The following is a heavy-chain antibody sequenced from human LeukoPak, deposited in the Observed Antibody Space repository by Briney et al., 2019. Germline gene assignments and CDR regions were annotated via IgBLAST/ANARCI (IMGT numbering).Heavy chain of an antibody. J-gene: IGHJ5*02. CDR2: IYYSGST. CDR1: GGSISSYY. Sequence: SETLSLACTVSGGSISSYYWRWIRQPPGKGLEWIGYIYYSGSTKYNPSLTSRVTISVDTSKNQFSLKLSSVTAADTAVYYCARHRNDEGGNWFDPWGQGTLVTVSS. D-gene: IGHD1-1*01. CDR3: ARHRNDEGGNWFDP. V-gene: IGHV4-59*01.